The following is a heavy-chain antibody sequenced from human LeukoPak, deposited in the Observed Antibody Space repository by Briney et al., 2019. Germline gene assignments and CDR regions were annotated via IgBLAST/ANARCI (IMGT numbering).Heavy chain of an antibody. CDR3: AREPLYYGSGSYAFDI. Sequence: SETLSLTCTVSGYSISSGFYWGRIRQPPGKGLEWIGSIYHSGSTYYNPSLKSRVTISVDTSKNQFSLKLSSVTAADTAVYYCAREPLYYGSGSYAFDIWGQGTMVTVSS. V-gene: IGHV4-38-2*02. CDR1: GYSISSGFY. CDR2: IYHSGST. D-gene: IGHD3-10*01. J-gene: IGHJ3*02.